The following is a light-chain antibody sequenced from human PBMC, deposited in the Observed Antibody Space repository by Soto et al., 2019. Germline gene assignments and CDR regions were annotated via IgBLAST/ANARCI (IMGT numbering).Light chain of an antibody. CDR1: QSISSW. J-gene: IGKJ1*01. V-gene: IGKV1-5*03. CDR3: QQYNSSPK. Sequence: DIQMTQSPSTLSASVGDRVTITCRASQSISSWLAWYQQKPGKAPKLLIYKASSLESGVPSRFSGSGSGTDFTLTISSLQPDDFATYYCQQYNSSPKFGHGTKVEIK. CDR2: KAS.